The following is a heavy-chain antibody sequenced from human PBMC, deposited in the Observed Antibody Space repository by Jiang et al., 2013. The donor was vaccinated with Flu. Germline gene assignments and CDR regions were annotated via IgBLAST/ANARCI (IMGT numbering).Heavy chain of an antibody. D-gene: IGHD6-19*01. J-gene: IGHJ4*02. CDR1: ELTVSSNY. Sequence: GGPLRLSCAASELTVSSNYMSWVRLTSGRGLEWVSMIYATGATSCGDSVKGRFTISRDKSENTLHLQMDSLRADDTAVYYCASSAWYGARIAYWGQGTLVTVSS. CDR2: IYATGAT. V-gene: IGHV3-66*01. CDR3: ASSAWYGARIAY.